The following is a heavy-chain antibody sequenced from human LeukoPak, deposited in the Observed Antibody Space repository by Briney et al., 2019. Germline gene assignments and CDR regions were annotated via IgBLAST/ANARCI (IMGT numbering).Heavy chain of an antibody. V-gene: IGHV3-7*01. CDR1: GFTFSSYW. CDR3: ARRMGVVVVPAATPHDAFDI. Sequence: PGGSLRLSRAASGFTFSSYWMSWVRHAPGKGLEWVANIKQDGSEKYYVDSVKGRFTISRDNAKNSLYLQMNSLRAEDTAVYYCARRMGVVVVPAATPHDAFDIWGQGTTVTVSS. CDR2: IKQDGSEK. J-gene: IGHJ3*02. D-gene: IGHD2-2*01.